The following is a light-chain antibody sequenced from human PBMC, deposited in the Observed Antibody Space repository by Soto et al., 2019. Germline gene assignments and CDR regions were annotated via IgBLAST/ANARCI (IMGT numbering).Light chain of an antibody. CDR1: QSISSW. J-gene: IGKJ2*01. CDR2: DAS. V-gene: IGKV1-5*01. CDR3: QQYNSYSHT. Sequence: DIPMTQSPSTLSASVGDRVTITCRASQSISSWLAWYQQKPGKAPKLLIYDASSLESGVPSRFSGSGSGTEFTLTISSLQPDDFATYCCQQYNSYSHTFGQGTKLEIK.